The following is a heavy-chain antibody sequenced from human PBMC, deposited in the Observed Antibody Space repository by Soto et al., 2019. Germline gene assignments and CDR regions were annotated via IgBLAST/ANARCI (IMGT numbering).Heavy chain of an antibody. Sequence: SQTLSLTCVISGYSVSSNSAAWNWIRQSPSRGLEWLGRTYYRSRWYNDYAVSVRSRITVNADTSKNQFSLHLNSVTPEDTAVYYCAGGGSIVVATRRLMDVWGKGTTVTVSS. V-gene: IGHV6-1*01. CDR1: GYSVSSNSAA. J-gene: IGHJ6*03. CDR2: TYYRSRWYN. CDR3: AGGGSIVVATRRLMDV. D-gene: IGHD3-22*01.